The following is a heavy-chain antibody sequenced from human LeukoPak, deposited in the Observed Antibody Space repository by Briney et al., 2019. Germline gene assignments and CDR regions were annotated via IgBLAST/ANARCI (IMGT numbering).Heavy chain of an antibody. J-gene: IGHJ4*02. Sequence: SDTPSLTCALSGYSISRGYYGGWIGHPPGKGLEWIGSTYHSGSTYYNPSLKSRVTISVDTSKNQFSLKPSSVTAADAAVDYGARVGAYGAVAGWLDYWGQGTLVTVS. CDR1: GYSISRGYY. V-gene: IGHV4-38-2*01. D-gene: IGHD6-19*01. CDR2: TYHSGST. CDR3: ARVGAYGAVAGWLDY.